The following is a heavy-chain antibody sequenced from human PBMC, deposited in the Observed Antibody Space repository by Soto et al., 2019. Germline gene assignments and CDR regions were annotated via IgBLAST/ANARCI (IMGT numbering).Heavy chain of an antibody. Sequence: QVQLQQWGAGLLKPSETLSLTCAVYGGSFSGYYWSWIRQPPGKGLEWIGEINHSGSTNYNPSLKSRVTISVDTSKNQFSLKLSSVTAADTAVYYCPRGRRTAVTIDYWGQGTLVTVSS. D-gene: IGHD4-17*01. V-gene: IGHV4-34*01. J-gene: IGHJ4*02. CDR1: GGSFSGYY. CDR3: PRGRRTAVTIDY. CDR2: INHSGST.